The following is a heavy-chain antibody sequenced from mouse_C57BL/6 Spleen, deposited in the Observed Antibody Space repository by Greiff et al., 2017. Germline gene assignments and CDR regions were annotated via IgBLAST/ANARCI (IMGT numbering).Heavy chain of an antibody. V-gene: IGHV5-9-1*02. CDR1: GFTFSSYA. J-gene: IGHJ4*01. CDR2: ISSGGDYI. D-gene: IGHD2-5*01. Sequence: EVKLVESGEGLVKPGGSLKLSCAASGFTFSSYAMSWVRQTPEKRLEWVAYISSGGDYIYYADTVKGRFSIYRDNARNTLYLQMSSLKSEDTAMYYCTRDSNYGVDYWGQGTSVTVSS. CDR3: TRDSNYGVDY.